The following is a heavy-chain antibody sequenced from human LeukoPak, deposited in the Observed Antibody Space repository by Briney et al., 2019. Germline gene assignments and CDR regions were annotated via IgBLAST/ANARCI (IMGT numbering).Heavy chain of an antibody. CDR1: GGSIGTYY. CDR3: ARFVGSYVDNYMDV. CDR2: IYYSENT. D-gene: IGHD5-12*01. V-gene: IGHV4-59*01. J-gene: IGHJ6*03. Sequence: SETLSLTCTVSGGSIGTYYWSWIRQPPGKGLEWIGYIYYSENTNYNPSLKSRVTISVDTSKNQFSLKLSSVTAADTAVYYCARFVGSYVDNYMDVWGKGTTVTVSS.